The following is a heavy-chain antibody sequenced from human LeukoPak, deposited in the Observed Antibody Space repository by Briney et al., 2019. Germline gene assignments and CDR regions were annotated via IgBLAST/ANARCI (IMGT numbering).Heavy chain of an antibody. V-gene: IGHV3-7*01. CDR3: ARTSRSSSIDD. Sequence: QPGGSLRLSCAASGFTSSDHYMDWVRQAPGEGLEWVANINQDGSGKSYVDSVKGRFTISRDNAKSSLFLEMNSLRVEDTAMYYCARTSRSSSIDDWGQGTLVTVSS. J-gene: IGHJ4*02. D-gene: IGHD2-15*01. CDR1: GFTSSDHY. CDR2: INQDGSGK.